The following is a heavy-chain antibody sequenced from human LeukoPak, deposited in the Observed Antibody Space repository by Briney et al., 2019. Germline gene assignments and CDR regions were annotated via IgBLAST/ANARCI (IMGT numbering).Heavy chain of an antibody. CDR1: SGSISSYY. J-gene: IGHJ4*02. D-gene: IGHD3-22*01. V-gene: IGHV4-59*01. Sequence: SETLSLTCTVSSGSISSYYWSWIRQPPGKGLEWIGYMYYSGSTNYNPSLKSRVTISVDTSKNQFSLKLSSVTAADTAVYYCARDVVGYYDSSGYYRYDQFFDYWGQGTLVTVSS. CDR2: MYYSGST. CDR3: ARDVVGYYDSSGYYRYDQFFDY.